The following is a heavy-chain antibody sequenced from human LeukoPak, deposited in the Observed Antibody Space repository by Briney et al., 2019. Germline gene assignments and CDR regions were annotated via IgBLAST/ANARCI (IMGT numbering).Heavy chain of an antibody. D-gene: IGHD3-16*01. CDR2: IKQDGSEK. CDR3: ARYFLRSFDY. Sequence: GGSLRLSCAAPGFTFSSYWMSWVRQAPGKGLEWVANIKQDGSEKYYVDSVKGRFTISRDNAKNSLYLQMNSLRAEDTAVYYCARYFLRSFDYWGQGTLVTVSS. CDR1: GFTFSSYW. J-gene: IGHJ4*02. V-gene: IGHV3-7*01.